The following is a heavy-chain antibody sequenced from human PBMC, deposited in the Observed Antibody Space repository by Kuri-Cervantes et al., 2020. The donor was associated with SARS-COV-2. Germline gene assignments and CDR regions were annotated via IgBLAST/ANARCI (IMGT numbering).Heavy chain of an antibody. Sequence: SETLSLTCTVSGGPISSYYWSWIRQPAGKGLEWIGRIYTSGSTNYNPSLKSRVTMSVDTSKNQFSLKLSSVTAADTAVYYCAREKGIWSGYYRHYYYYYMDVWGKGTAVTVSS. CDR1: GGPISSYY. V-gene: IGHV4-4*07. D-gene: IGHD3-3*01. CDR3: AREKGIWSGYYRHYYYYYMDV. CDR2: IYTSGST. J-gene: IGHJ6*03.